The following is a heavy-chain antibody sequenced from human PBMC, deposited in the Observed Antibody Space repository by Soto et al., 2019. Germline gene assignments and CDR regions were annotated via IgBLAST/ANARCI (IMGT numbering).Heavy chain of an antibody. CDR2: IYWDDDK. D-gene: IGHD2-15*01. V-gene: IGHV2-5*02. CDR1: GFSLSTSGVG. CDR3: AHRPSYCSGGSCYSGFDY. Sequence: QITLKESGPTRVKPTQTLALTCTLSGFSLSTSGVGVGWIRQPPGKALEWLALIYWDDDKRYSPSLKSRLTITKDTSKNQVVLTMTNMDPVDTATYYCAHRPSYCSGGSCYSGFDYWGQGTLVTVSS. J-gene: IGHJ4*02.